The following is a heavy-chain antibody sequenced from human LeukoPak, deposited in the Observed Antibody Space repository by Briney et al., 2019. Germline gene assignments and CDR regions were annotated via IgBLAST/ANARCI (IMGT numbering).Heavy chain of an antibody. CDR1: GYTFTSYD. CDR2: MNPNSGNT. CDR3: ARADYDSSEGQTDYYGMDV. Sequence: ASVKVSCKASGYTFTSYDINWVRQATGQGLEWMGWMNPNSGNTGYAQKFQGRVTMTRNTSISTAYMELSSLRSEDTAVYYCARADYDSSEGQTDYYGMDVWGQGTTVTVSS. V-gene: IGHV1-8*01. D-gene: IGHD3-22*01. J-gene: IGHJ6*02.